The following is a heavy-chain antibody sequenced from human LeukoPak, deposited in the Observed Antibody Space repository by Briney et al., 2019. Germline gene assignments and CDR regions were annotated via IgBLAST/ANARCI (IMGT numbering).Heavy chain of an antibody. CDR1: GFPSCSYV. V-gene: IGHV3-30*02. D-gene: IGHD1-26*01. J-gene: IGHJ4*02. CDR2: LRKDATYS. CDR3: ASEGPTRGTLDY. Sequence: PGGCLRLSCAPSGFPSCSYVMYRGPQTPDKGVQWVAYLRKDATYSNYADSVRGRFTISRDNSKNTLDLQMSSLRVEDTAVYYCASEGPTRGTLDYWGQGTLVTVSS.